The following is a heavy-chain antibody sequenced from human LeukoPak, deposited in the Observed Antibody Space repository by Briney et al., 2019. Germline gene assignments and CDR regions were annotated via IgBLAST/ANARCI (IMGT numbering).Heavy chain of an antibody. D-gene: IGHD3-10*01. CDR2: ISSSSSYI. CDR3: ARVGYFYYGSGSYPYLDY. CDR1: GFTFSSYS. V-gene: IGHV3-21*01. Sequence: GGSLRLSCAASGFTFSSYSMNWVRQAPGKGLEWVSSISSSSSYIYYADSVKGRFTISRDNAKNSLYVQMNSLRAEDTAVYYCARVGYFYYGSGSYPYLDYWGQGTLVTVSS. J-gene: IGHJ4*02.